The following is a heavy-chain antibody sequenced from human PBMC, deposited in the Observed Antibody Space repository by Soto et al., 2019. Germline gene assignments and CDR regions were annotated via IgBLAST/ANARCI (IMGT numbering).Heavy chain of an antibody. J-gene: IGHJ4*02. Sequence: SETLSLTCTVSGGSISSYYWSWIRQPPGKGLEWIGYINHSGRTNYNPSLKSRVTMSVDTSKNQFSLKLSSVTTADSAVYYCARENYYGSGSYTPFDYWGQGILVTVSS. D-gene: IGHD3-10*01. V-gene: IGHV4-59*01. CDR2: INHSGRT. CDR1: GGSISSYY. CDR3: ARENYYGSGSYTPFDY.